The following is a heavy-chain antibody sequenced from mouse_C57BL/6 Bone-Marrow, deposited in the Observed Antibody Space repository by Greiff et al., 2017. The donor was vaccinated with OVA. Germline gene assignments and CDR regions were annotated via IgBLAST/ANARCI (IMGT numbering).Heavy chain of an antibody. CDR1: GYPFTDYE. D-gene: IGHD4-1*01. CDR2: IDPVIGGT. J-gene: IGHJ2*01. Sequence: QVQLQESGAELVRPGASVTLSCKASGYPFTDYEMHWVKQTLVHGLEWIGAIDPVIGGTAYNQKFKGKAILTADKSSTTAYIELRSLTSGDSAVYYGTGSGLGWDYWGQGTTLTVSS. CDR3: TGSGLGWDY. V-gene: IGHV1-15*01.